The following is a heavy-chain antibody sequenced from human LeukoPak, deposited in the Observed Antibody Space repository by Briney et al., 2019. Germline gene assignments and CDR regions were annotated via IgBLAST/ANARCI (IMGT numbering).Heavy chain of an antibody. CDR2: MNSDGTIT. CDR1: GFTFSSSW. V-gene: IGHV3-74*01. D-gene: IGHD4-11*01. Sequence: QAGGSLRPSCAASGFTFSSSWMHWVRQVPGKGLVWVSRMNSDGTITNYADSVKGRFTISRDNTKNTLYLQMNSLRAEDTAVYYCARAGNYRFGNWGQGTLATVSS. J-gene: IGHJ4*02. CDR3: ARAGNYRFGN.